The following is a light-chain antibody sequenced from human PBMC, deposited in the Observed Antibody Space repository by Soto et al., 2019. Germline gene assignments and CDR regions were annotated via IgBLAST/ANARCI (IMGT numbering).Light chain of an antibody. CDR1: SSNIGSNT. CDR3: AAWDDSLNGYV. CDR2: GNN. Sequence: QSVLIQPPSASGTPGQRVTISCSGSSSNIGSNTVSWYHQLPGTAPKSLIFGNNHRSSGVPDRFSGSKSGTSASLAISGLQSEDEADYYCAAWDDSLNGYVFGTGTKLTVL. V-gene: IGLV1-44*01. J-gene: IGLJ1*01.